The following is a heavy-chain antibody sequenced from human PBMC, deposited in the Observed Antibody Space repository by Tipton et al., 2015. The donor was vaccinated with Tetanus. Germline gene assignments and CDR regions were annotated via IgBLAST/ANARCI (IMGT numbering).Heavy chain of an antibody. V-gene: IGHV3-21*06. Sequence: GSLRLSCATSGFTFSSFGMSWVRQLPGKGLEWVSSISRSGDYKYYADSVRGRFTVSRDNDKNMMYLQMNSLRAEDTAVYFCVREDILLRLFAVFDYWGQGIPVTVSS. CDR3: VREDILLRLFAVFDY. CDR2: ISRSGDYK. D-gene: IGHD2-15*01. CDR1: GFTFSSFG. J-gene: IGHJ4*02.